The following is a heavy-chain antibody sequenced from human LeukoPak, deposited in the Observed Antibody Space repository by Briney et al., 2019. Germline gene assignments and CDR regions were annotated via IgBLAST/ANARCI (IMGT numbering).Heavy chain of an antibody. Sequence: SQTLSLTCALSGDSVSSNSAAWHWIRQSSSRGLEWLGRTYYRSKWYNDYAVSVKSRITINPDTSKNQFSLQLNSVTPEDTAVYYCARDGGWGSRYYYYYMDVWGKGTTVTVSS. CDR1: GDSVSSNSAA. V-gene: IGHV6-1*01. J-gene: IGHJ6*03. D-gene: IGHD6-19*01. CDR2: TYYRSKWYN. CDR3: ARDGGWGSRYYYYYMDV.